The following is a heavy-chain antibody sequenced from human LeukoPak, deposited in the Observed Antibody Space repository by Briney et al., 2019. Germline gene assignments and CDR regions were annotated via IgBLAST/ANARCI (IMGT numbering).Heavy chain of an antibody. V-gene: IGHV4-34*01. J-gene: IGHJ5*02. CDR2: INHSGST. Sequence: SETLSLTCAVYGVSFSGYYWSWIRQPPGKGLEWIGEINHSGSTNYNPSVKSRVTISVDTSKNQFSLKLSSVTAADAAVYYCAVTLAAAGTFTDNWFDPWGQGTLVTVSS. D-gene: IGHD6-13*01. CDR1: GVSFSGYY. CDR3: AVTLAAAGTFTDNWFDP.